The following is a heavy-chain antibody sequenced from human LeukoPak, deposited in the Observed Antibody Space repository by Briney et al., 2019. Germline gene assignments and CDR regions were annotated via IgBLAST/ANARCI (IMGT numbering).Heavy chain of an antibody. V-gene: IGHV4-59*01. CDR1: GGSINSYY. D-gene: IGHD6-13*01. J-gene: IGHJ4*02. CDR3: ARFNIAAAAYFDY. Sequence: SETLSLTCTVSGGSINSYYWSWIRQTPEKGLEWIGYIYYSGSTNYNYNPSLKSRVTISVDTSKSQFSLKLSSVTAADTAVYYCARFNIAAAAYFDYWGQGTLVTVSS. CDR2: IYYSGSTNY.